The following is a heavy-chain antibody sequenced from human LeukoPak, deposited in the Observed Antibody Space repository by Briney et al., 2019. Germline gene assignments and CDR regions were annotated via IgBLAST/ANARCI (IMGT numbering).Heavy chain of an antibody. CDR3: TRVGYIDEGIDY. D-gene: IGHD5-24*01. J-gene: IGHJ4*02. V-gene: IGHV3-7*04. Sequence: GGSLRLSCAASGFTFSSYGMHWVRQAPGKGLEWVSNIKQDGSKKSYVDSVKGRFTISRDNAKNSLYLQMDSLRAEDTAVYYCTRVGYIDEGIDYWGQGTLVTVSS. CDR1: GFTFSSYG. CDR2: IKQDGSKK.